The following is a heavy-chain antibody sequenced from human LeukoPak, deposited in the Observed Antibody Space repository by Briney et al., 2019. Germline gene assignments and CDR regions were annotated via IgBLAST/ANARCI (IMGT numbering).Heavy chain of an antibody. Sequence: GGSLRLSCAASGFTFSSYEMNWVRQAPGKGLEWVSYISSSGSTIYYADSVKGRFTISRDNAKISLYLQMNSLRAEDTAVYYCAALLWSRFDYWGQGTLVTVSS. D-gene: IGHD2-2*01. CDR3: AALLWSRFDY. CDR1: GFTFSSYE. V-gene: IGHV3-48*03. CDR2: ISSSGSTI. J-gene: IGHJ4*02.